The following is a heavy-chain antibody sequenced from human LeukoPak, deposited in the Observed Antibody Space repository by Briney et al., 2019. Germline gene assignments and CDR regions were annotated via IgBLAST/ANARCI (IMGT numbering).Heavy chain of an antibody. CDR3: ARFGRQHNWFDP. V-gene: IGHV1-2*06. J-gene: IGHJ5*02. Sequence: GASVKDSCKASGYTLTGYYMHWVRQAPGQGLEGMGRINPNSGGTNYAQKFQGRVTMTRDTSISTAYMELSRLRSDDTAVYYCARFGRQHNWFDPWGQGTLVTVSS. CDR2: INPNSGGT. D-gene: IGHD2-15*01. CDR1: GYTLTGYY.